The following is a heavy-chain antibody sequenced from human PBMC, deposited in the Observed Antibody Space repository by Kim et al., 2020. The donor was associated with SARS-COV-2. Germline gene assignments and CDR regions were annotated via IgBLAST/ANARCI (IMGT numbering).Heavy chain of an antibody. Sequence: GGSLRLSCAASGFTFSNAWMSWVRQAPGKGLEWVGRIKSKTDGGTTDYAAPVKGRFTISRDDSKNMLYLQMNSLKTEDTAVYYCTTVRWFGELLIDYWGQGTLVTVSS. J-gene: IGHJ4*02. CDR3: TTVRWFGELLIDY. CDR1: GFTFSNAW. V-gene: IGHV3-15*01. CDR2: IKSKTDGGTT. D-gene: IGHD3-10*01.